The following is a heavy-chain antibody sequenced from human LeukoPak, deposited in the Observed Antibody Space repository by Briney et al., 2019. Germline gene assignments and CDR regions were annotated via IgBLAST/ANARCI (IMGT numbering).Heavy chain of an antibody. CDR1: GYTLTELS. CDR2: FDPEDGET. J-gene: IGHJ3*02. Sequence: ASVTVSCKVSGYTLTELSMHWVRQAPGKGLEWMGGFDPEDGETIYAQKFQGRVTMTEDTSTDTAYMELSSLRSKDTAVYYCATVSGGSYYGAFDIWGQGTMVTVSS. CDR3: ATVSGGSYYGAFDI. D-gene: IGHD1-26*01. V-gene: IGHV1-24*01.